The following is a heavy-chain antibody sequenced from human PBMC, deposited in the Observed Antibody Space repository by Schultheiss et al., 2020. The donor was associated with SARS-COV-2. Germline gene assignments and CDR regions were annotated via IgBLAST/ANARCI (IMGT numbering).Heavy chain of an antibody. CDR1: GYTFTSYY. CDR3: ASGVCSSTSCYYAFDI. D-gene: IGHD2-2*01. Sequence: ASVKVSCKASGYTFTSYYMHWVRQAPGQGLEWMGIINPSGGSTSYAQKFQGRVTMTRDTSTSTVYMELSSLRSEDTAVYYCASGVCSSTSCYYAFDIWGQGTMVTVSS. V-gene: IGHV1-46*01. J-gene: IGHJ3*02. CDR2: INPSGGST.